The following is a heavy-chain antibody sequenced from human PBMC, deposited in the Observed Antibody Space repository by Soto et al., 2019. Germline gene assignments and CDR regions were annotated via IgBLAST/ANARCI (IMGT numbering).Heavy chain of an antibody. CDR1: GFTFSSYA. Sequence: GGSLRLSCAASGFTFSSYAMHWVRQAPGKGLEWVAVISYDGSNKYYADSVKGRFTISRDNSKNTLYLQMNSLSAEDTAVYYCARESEDLTSNFDYWGQGTLVTVSS. V-gene: IGHV3-30-3*01. CDR3: ARESEDLTSNFDY. CDR2: ISYDGSNK. J-gene: IGHJ4*02.